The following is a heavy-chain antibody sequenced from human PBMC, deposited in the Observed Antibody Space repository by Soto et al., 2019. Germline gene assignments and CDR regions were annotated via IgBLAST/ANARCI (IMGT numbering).Heavy chain of an antibody. J-gene: IGHJ3*02. CDR1: GFTFSSYG. D-gene: IGHD1-26*01. CDR3: AREGEWELLLHAFDI. Sequence: QVQLVESGGGVVQPGRSLRLSCAASGFTFSSYGMHWVRQAPGKGLEWVAVIWYDGSNKYYADSVKGRFTISRDNSKNTLYLQMNSLRAEDTAVYCCAREGEWELLLHAFDIWGQGTMVTVSS. V-gene: IGHV3-33*01. CDR2: IWYDGSNK.